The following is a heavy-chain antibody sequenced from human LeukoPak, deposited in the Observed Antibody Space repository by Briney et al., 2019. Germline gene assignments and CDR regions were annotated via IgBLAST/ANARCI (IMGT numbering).Heavy chain of an antibody. CDR1: GYTFTSYD. CDR3: ARDYSNYAHNFDY. D-gene: IGHD4-11*01. Sequence: ASVKVSCKASGYTFTSYDINWVRQATGQGLEWMGWMNPNSGNTGYAQKFQGRVTITRNTSISTAYMELSSLRSEDTAVYYCARDYSNYAHNFDYWGQGTLVTVSP. J-gene: IGHJ4*02. V-gene: IGHV1-8*03. CDR2: MNPNSGNT.